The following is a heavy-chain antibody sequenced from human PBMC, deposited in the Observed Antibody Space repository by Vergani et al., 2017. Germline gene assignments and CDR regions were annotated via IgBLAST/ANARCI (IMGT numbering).Heavy chain of an antibody. Sequence: QVQLQESGPGLVKPSQTLSLTCTVSGGSISSGDYYWSWIRQPPGKGLEWIGYIYYSGSTNYNPSLKSRVTISVDTSKNQFSLKLSSVTAADTAVYYCARHHKTVVAGTDGPTGSFWDWGQGTLVTVSS. CDR2: IYYSGST. J-gene: IGHJ4*02. CDR1: GGSISSGDYY. V-gene: IGHV4-61*08. CDR3: ARHHKTVVAGTDGPTGSFWD. D-gene: IGHD6-19*01.